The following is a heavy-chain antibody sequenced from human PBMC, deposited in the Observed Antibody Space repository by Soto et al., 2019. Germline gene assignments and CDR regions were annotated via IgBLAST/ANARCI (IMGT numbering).Heavy chain of an antibody. CDR1: GFSFGGYW. CDR3: AITTSTVSYWFDP. J-gene: IGHJ5*02. D-gene: IGHD4-4*01. Sequence: GGSLRLSCVASGFSFGGYWMSWVRQAPGKGPEWVANIKEDGGEQHYVDSVKGRFTISRANTENSLFLQMNNLRVEDSAIYYCAITTSTVSYWFDPWGPGTQVTAPQ. V-gene: IGHV3-7*03. CDR2: IKEDGGEQ.